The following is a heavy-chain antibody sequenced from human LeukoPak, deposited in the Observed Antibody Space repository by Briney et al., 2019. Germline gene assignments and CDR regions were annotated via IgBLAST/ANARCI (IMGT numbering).Heavy chain of an antibody. CDR1: SDSMTYIF. CDR2: IYSSGSA. V-gene: IGHV4-4*07. D-gene: IGHD4-17*01. CDR3: ARESMYDYGDGNYFFYYLDV. J-gene: IGHJ6*03. Sequence: SETLSLTCNFSSDSMTYIFWSWIRQPAGKGLEWIGRIYSSGSAHYNPSLKSRVTMSVDTSKNQFSLNLSSVTAADTAVYYCARESMYDYGDGNYFFYYLDVWGQGTTVTVSS.